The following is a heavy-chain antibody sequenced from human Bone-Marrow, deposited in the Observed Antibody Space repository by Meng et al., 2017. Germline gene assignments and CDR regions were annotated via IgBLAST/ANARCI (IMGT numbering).Heavy chain of an antibody. D-gene: IGHD1-1*01. CDR2: ISVSGGNT. CDR3: ATKTTELDN. V-gene: IGHV3-23*01. J-gene: IGHJ4*02. CDR1: GFTFSSYA. Sequence: GGSLRLSCAASGFTFSSYAMNWVRQAPGKGLEWVALISVSGGNTYYADSVKGRFTISRDNSKNTLYLQMNSLSAEDTAVYYCATKTTELDNWGQGTQVTVSS.